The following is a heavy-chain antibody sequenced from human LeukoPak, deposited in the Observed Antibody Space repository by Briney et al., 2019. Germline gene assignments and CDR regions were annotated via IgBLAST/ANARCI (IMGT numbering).Heavy chain of an antibody. D-gene: IGHD2-2*01. J-gene: IGHJ2*01. Sequence: PSETLSLTCTVSGSSISSSSYYWGWIRQPPGKGLEWIGEINHSGSTNYNPSLKSRVTISVDTSKNQFSLKLSSVTAADTAVYYCARGRVGYCSSTSCPRYFDLWGRGTLVTVSS. V-gene: IGHV4-39*07. CDR2: INHSGST. CDR3: ARGRVGYCSSTSCPRYFDL. CDR1: GSSISSSSYY.